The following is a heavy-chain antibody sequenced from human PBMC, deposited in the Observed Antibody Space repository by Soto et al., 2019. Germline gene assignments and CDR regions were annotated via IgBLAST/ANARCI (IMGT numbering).Heavy chain of an antibody. J-gene: IGHJ6*02. Sequence: SETLSLTCAVYGGSFSGYYWSWIRQPPGKGLEWIGEINHSGSTNYNPSLKSRVTISVDTSKNQFSLKLSSVTAADTAVYYCAKVRPRYCSSTSCHSGRIDGWGQGTTVTVSS. CDR1: GGSFSGYY. D-gene: IGHD2-2*01. V-gene: IGHV4-34*01. CDR3: AKVRPRYCSSTSCHSGRIDG. CDR2: INHSGST.